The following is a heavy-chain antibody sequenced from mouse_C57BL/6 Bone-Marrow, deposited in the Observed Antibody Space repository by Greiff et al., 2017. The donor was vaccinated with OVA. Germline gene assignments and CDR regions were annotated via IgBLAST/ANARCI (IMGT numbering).Heavy chain of an antibody. J-gene: IGHJ4*01. D-gene: IGHD6-1*01. CDR1: GFTFSSYA. Sequence: EVKLMESGGGLVKPGGSLKLSCAASGFTFSSYAMSWVRQTPEKRLEWVATISDGGSYTYYPDNVKGRFTISRDNANNNLYLQMSHLKSEDTAMYYCARGRCPSYYAMDYWGQGTSVTVSS. V-gene: IGHV5-4*03. CDR3: ARGRCPSYYAMDY. CDR2: ISDGGSYT.